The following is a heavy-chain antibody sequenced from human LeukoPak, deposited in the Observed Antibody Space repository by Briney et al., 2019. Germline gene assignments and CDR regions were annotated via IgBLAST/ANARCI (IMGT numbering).Heavy chain of an antibody. J-gene: IGHJ4*02. D-gene: IGHD6-13*01. CDR2: ISGSGGST. CDR1: GFTFSSYA. V-gene: IGHV3-23*01. CDR3: AKDAPTRGQLVKEFDY. Sequence: GGSLRLSCAASGFTFSSYAMSWVRQAPGKGLEWVSAISGSGGSTYYADSVKGRFTISRDNSKNALYLQMNSLRAEDTAVYYCAKDAPTRGQLVKEFDYWGQGTLVTVSS.